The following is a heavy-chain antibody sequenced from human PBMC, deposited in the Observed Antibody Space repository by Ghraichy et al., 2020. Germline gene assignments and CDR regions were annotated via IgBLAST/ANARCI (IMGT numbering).Heavy chain of an antibody. CDR3: ARTMTPLTTALRNPTRYYNYGMDV. D-gene: IGHD4-17*01. V-gene: IGHV2-70*11. J-gene: IGHJ6*02. CDR1: GFSLSTSGMC. CDR2: IDWDDDK. Sequence: SGPTLVKPTQTLTLTCTFSGFSLSTSGMCVSWIRQPPGKALEWLARIDWDDDKYYSTSLKTRLTISKDTSKNQVVLTMTNLDPVDTATYYCARTMTPLTTALRNPTRYYNYGMDVWGQGTTVTVSS.